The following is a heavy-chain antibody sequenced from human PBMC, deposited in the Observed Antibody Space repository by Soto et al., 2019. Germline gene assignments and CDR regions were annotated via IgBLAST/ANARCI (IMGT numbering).Heavy chain of an antibody. V-gene: IGHV1-2*04. CDR3: ARAMTTDYYGMDV. CDR2: INPNSGGT. J-gene: IGHJ6*02. D-gene: IGHD4-17*01. CDR1: GYTFTNFG. Sequence: ASVKVSCKASGYTFTNFGISWVRQAPGQGLEWMGWINPNSGGTNYAQKFQGWVTMTRDTSISTAYMELSRLRSDDTAVYYCARAMTTDYYGMDVWGQGTTVTVSS.